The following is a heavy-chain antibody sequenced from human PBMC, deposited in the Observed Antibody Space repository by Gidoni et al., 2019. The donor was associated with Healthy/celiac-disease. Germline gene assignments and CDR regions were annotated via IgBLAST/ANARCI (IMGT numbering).Heavy chain of an antibody. J-gene: IGHJ5*02. CDR3: ARAGYCSSTSCYASLDNWFDP. V-gene: IGHV1-69*01. CDR1: GGTFSSYA. Sequence: QVQLVQSGAEVKKPGSSVKVSCKASGGTFSSYAISGVRQAPGQGLEWMGGIIPIFGTATSAQKFQGRVPITADESTSTAYMELSSLRSEDTAVYYCARAGYCSSTSCYASLDNWFDPWGQGTLVTVSS. CDR2: IIPIFGTA. D-gene: IGHD2-2*01.